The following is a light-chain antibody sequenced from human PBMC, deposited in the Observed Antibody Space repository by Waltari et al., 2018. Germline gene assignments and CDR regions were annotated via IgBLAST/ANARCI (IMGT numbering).Light chain of an antibody. CDR1: SSYIGPFNY. CDR3: ASFISGSTSSVL. Sequence: QSALTQPASVSGSPGQSITISCTGTSSYIGPFNYVSSYQQHPGKAPKVLIYDVTNRPSGVSYRFSGSKSGNTASLTISGLQAEDEAYYHCASFISGSTSSVLFGGGTKLTVL. J-gene: IGLJ3*02. V-gene: IGLV2-14*03. CDR2: DVT.